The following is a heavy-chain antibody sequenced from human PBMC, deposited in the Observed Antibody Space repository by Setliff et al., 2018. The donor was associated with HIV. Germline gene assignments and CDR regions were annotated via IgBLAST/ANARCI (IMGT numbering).Heavy chain of an antibody. V-gene: IGHV4-39*07. CDR1: GGSMRSNIYY. CDR3: ARSSMAGFDY. J-gene: IGHJ4*02. Sequence: SETLSLTCSVSGGSMRSNIYYWGWIRLSPTKGLEWIGSIHLSDTYYNPSLKSRVTISVDTSKDQFSLKLTSLTAADTAVHYCARSSMAGFDYWGQGKLVTVSS. D-gene: IGHD6-19*01. CDR2: IHLSDT.